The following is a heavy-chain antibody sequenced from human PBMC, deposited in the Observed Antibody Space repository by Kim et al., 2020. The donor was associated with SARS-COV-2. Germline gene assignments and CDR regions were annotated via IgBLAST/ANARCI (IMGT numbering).Heavy chain of an antibody. D-gene: IGHD5-12*01. Sequence: GGSLRLSCATSGFTFSSYSMNWVRQAPGKGLEWVSSISSSSSYIYYADSVKGRFTISRDNAKNSLYLQMNSLRAEDTAVYYCASKAVGERWLQLSELVFLSRFGMDVWGQGTTVTVSS. V-gene: IGHV3-21*01. CDR3: ASKAVGERWLQLSELVFLSRFGMDV. J-gene: IGHJ6*02. CDR2: ISSSSSYI. CDR1: GFTFSSYS.